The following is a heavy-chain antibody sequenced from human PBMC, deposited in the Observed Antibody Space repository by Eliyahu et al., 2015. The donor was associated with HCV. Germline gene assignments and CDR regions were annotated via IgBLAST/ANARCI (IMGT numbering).Heavy chain of an antibody. CDR3: ARSGALYCDAECYSGASDI. V-gene: IGHV4-31*03. Sequence: QVQLQETGPGPMKPSQTLSLTCTVSGDSISSHYHYWTWVRQHPAKGLEWIGYIFHSGRTYYNPSLKSRLTISVDTSNNQFSLKLTSLTAADTAVYYCARSGALYCDAECYSGASDIWGQGAMVTVSS. CDR2: IFHSGRT. D-gene: IGHD2-21*01. J-gene: IGHJ3*02. CDR1: GDSISSHYHY.